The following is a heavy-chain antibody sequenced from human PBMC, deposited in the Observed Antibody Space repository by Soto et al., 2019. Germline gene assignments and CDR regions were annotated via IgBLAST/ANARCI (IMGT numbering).Heavy chain of an antibody. CDR3: ARGWLQLDGMDV. CDR1: GFTFSSFG. D-gene: IGHD5-12*01. Sequence: EVQLLESGGGLVQPGGSLRLSCTASGFTFSSFGMSWVRQAPGKGLEWLSAITNSGDSTYYADSVKGRFTISRDNSKNTLYLQMNSLRAEDTAVYYCARGWLQLDGMDVWGQGTTVTVSS. J-gene: IGHJ6*02. CDR2: ITNSGDST. V-gene: IGHV3-23*01.